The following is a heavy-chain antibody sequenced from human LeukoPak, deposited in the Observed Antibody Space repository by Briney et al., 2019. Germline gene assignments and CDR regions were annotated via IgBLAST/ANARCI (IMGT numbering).Heavy chain of an antibody. Sequence: PSETLSLTCTVSGGSISSSAYFWAWIRQPPGKGLEWIGYIYYSGSTYYNPSLKSRVTISVDTSKNQFSLKLSSVTAADTAVYYCARTMVRGPGNFLDCFDYWGQGTLVTVSS. CDR1: GGSISSSAYF. CDR2: IYYSGST. D-gene: IGHD3-10*01. CDR3: ARTMVRGPGNFLDCFDY. J-gene: IGHJ4*02. V-gene: IGHV4-31*03.